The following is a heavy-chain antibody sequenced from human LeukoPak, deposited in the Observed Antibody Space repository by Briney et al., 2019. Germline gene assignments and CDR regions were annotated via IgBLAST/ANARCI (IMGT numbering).Heavy chain of an antibody. V-gene: IGHV4-4*07. CDR2: IYTSGST. CDR3: ASYYGSGGRAFDI. Sequence: SETLSLTCTVSGGSISSYYWSWIRQPAGMGLEWIGRIYTSGSTNYNPSLKSRVTMSVDTSKNQFSLKLSSVTAADTAVYYCASYYGSGGRAFDIWGQGTMVTASS. D-gene: IGHD3-10*01. CDR1: GGSISSYY. J-gene: IGHJ3*02.